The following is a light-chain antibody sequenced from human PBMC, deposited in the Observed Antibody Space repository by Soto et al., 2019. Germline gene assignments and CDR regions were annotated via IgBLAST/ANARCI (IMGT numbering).Light chain of an antibody. CDR3: SSFTTSGTRV. CDR1: SSDVGGYNY. Sequence: QSALTQPASVSGSPGQSITISCTGTSSDVGGYNYVSWYQQHPGKAPKVMIYEVSNRPSGVSNRFSGSKSGNTASLIISGLQAEVEADYYCSSFTTSGTRVFGGGTKLTVL. J-gene: IGLJ3*02. V-gene: IGLV2-14*01. CDR2: EVS.